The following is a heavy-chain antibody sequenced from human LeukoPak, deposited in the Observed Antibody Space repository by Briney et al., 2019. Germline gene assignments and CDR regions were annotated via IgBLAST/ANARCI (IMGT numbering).Heavy chain of an antibody. J-gene: IGHJ4*02. CDR2: IYYSGST. Sequence: SETLSPTCTVSGASISSYYWSWIRQPPGKGLEWIGYIYYSGSTYYNPSLKSRVTISVDTSKNQFSLKLSSVTAADTAVYYCASYSGYDIFDYWGQGTLVTVSS. V-gene: IGHV4-30-4*01. CDR3: ASYSGYDIFDY. D-gene: IGHD5-12*01. CDR1: GASISSYY.